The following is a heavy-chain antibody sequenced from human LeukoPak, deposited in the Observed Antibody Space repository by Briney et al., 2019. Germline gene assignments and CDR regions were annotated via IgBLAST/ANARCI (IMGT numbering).Heavy chain of an antibody. J-gene: IGHJ4*02. CDR2: FYYSGKT. CDR3: VIFAGY. V-gene: IGHV4-39*07. Sequence: SETLSLTCTVSGGSINSDNSYWGWIRQPPGKGLEWIGSFYYSGKTYYNPSLKSRVTISVDTSKNHFSLKLSSVTAADTALYYCVIFAGYWGQGTLVTVSS. CDR1: GGSINSDNSY.